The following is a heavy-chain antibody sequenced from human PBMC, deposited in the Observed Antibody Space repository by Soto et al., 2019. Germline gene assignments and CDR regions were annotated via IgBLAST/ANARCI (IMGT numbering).Heavy chain of an antibody. J-gene: IGHJ5*02. CDR2: IYYSGST. CDR1: GDSISSGDYY. Sequence: PSETLSLTCTVSGDSISSGDYYWSWIRHPPGKGLEWIGYIYYSGSTYYNPSLKSRVTISVDTSKNQFSLKLSSVTAADTAVYYCARGSLEWLFSWFDPWGQGTLVTVSS. V-gene: IGHV4-30-4*01. CDR3: ARGSLEWLFSWFDP. D-gene: IGHD3-3*01.